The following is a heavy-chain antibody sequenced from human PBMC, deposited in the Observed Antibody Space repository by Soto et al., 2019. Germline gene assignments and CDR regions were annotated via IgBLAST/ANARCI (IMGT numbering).Heavy chain of an antibody. V-gene: IGHV4-59*01. CDR2: IYYSGST. J-gene: IGHJ6*02. CDR3: AGTYSSSPGYGMDV. CDR1: GGSISSYY. Sequence: LPETLSLTCTVSGGSISSYYWSWIRQPPGKGLEWIGYIYYSGSTNYNPSLKSRVTISVDTSKNQFSLKLSSVTAADTAVYYCAGTYSSSPGYGMDVWGQGTTVTVSS. D-gene: IGHD6-6*01.